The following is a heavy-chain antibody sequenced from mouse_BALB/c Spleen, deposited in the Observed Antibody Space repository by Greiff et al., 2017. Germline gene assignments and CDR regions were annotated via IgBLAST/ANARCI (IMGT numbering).Heavy chain of an antibody. D-gene: IGHD3-1*01. CDR2: ISSGGSYT. CDR3: TTDSARLGLRENAMDY. Sequence: EVQVVESGGGLVKPGGSLKLSCAASGFTFSSYTMSWVRQTPEKRLEWVATISSGGSYTYYPDSVKGRFTISRDNAKNTLYLQMSSLKSEDTAMYYCTTDSARLGLRENAMDYWGQGTSVTVSA. J-gene: IGHJ4*01. V-gene: IGHV5-6-4*01. CDR1: GFTFSSYT.